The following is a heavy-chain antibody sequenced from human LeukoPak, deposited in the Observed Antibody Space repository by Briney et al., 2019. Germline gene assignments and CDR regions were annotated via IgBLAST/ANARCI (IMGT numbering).Heavy chain of an antibody. CDR3: ATDTLSMVPGYYYGMDV. D-gene: IGHD3-10*01. V-gene: IGHV1-24*01. J-gene: IGHJ6*02. CDR2: FDPEDGET. CDR1: GYTLTELS. Sequence: ASVKVSCKVSGYTLTELSMHWVRQAPGKGLEWMGGFDPEDGETIYAQKFQGRVTMTEDTSTDTAYMELSSLRSEDTAVYYCATDTLSMVPGYYYGMDVRGQGTTVTVSS.